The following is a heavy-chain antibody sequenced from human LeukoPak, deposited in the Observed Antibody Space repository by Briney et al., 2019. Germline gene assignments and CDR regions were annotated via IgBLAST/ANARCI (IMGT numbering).Heavy chain of an antibody. CDR1: GFTFSSYS. V-gene: IGHV3-21*01. Sequence: GGSLRLSCAASGFTFSSYSMNWVRQAPGKGLEWVSSISSSSSYIYYADSVKGRFTISRDNAKNSLYLQMNSLRAEDTAVYYCARGDSGSYQTDYWGQGTLVTVSS. J-gene: IGHJ4*02. D-gene: IGHD1-26*01. CDR3: ARGDSGSYQTDY. CDR2: ISSSSSYI.